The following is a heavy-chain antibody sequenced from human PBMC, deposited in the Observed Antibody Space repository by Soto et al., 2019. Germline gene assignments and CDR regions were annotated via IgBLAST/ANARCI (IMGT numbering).Heavy chain of an antibody. Sequence: SETLSLTCTVSGGSISGYYWSWIRQPPGKGLEWIGYMYNTGSTVYNPSFKSRVTISVDTSKSQFSLRLNSVTAADTAVYYCARVLWGYWGIACYPLDVWGQGTTVTVSS. CDR2: MYNTGST. V-gene: IGHV4-59*01. J-gene: IGHJ6*02. CDR3: ARVLWGYWGIACYPLDV. D-gene: IGHD6-13*01. CDR1: GGSISGYY.